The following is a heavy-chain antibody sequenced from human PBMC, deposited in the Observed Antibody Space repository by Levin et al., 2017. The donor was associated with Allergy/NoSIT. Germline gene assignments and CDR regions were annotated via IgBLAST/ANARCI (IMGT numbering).Heavy chain of an antibody. CDR2: INYSGST. CDR3: ARDSGDSSNAFDL. J-gene: IGHJ3*01. V-gene: IGHV4-34*01. CDR1: DGSFSGYY. Sequence: SETLSLTCAVYDGSFSGYYWSWIRQSPGKGLEWIGEINYSGSTNYNPSLKSRITISVDTSKNQFSLKLSSVTAADTAVYYCARDSGDSSNAFDLWGQGTMVTVSS. D-gene: IGHD4-17*01.